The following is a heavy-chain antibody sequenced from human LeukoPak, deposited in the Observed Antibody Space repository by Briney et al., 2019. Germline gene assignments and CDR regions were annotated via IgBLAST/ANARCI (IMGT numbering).Heavy chain of an antibody. J-gene: IGHJ4*02. CDR1: GYTFTGYY. CDR2: INPNSGGT. V-gene: IGHV1-2*02. Sequence: GASVMVSCKASGYTFTGYYMHWVRQAPGQGLEWMGWINPNSGGTNYAQKFQGRVTMTRDTSISTAYMALSRLRSDDTAVYYCARDLRGGATSGFLNYRGQGTLVTVSS. D-gene: IGHD1-26*01. CDR3: ARDLRGGATSGFLNY.